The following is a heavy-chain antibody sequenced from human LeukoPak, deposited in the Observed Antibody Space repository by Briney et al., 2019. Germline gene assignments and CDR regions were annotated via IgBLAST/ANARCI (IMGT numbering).Heavy chain of an antibody. CDR3: ATTGLLGDIP. J-gene: IGHJ5*02. V-gene: IGHV3-23*01. D-gene: IGHD3-10*01. CDR1: GFTFDHYA. CDR2: ISGSGAST. Sequence: SGGSLRLSCAASGFTFDHYAMSWVRQAPGKGLEWVSTISGSGASTYYADSLRGRFTIMRDNSQNTLYLHIKNLRAEDTAVYYCATTGLLGDIPWGQGTLVTVSS.